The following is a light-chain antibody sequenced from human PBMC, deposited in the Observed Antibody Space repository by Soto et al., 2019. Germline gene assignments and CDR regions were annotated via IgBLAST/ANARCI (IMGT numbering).Light chain of an antibody. Sequence: QAVVTQPPSASASLGASVKLTCTLSSGHNSYAIAWHQQQPEKGPRYLMKLNSDGSHSKGDGIPDRFSGSSSGAERYLTISGLQSEDEADYYCQTWSTDIRVFGGGTKLTVL. J-gene: IGLJ3*02. CDR1: SGHNSYA. CDR3: QTWSTDIRV. V-gene: IGLV4-69*01. CDR2: LNSDGSH.